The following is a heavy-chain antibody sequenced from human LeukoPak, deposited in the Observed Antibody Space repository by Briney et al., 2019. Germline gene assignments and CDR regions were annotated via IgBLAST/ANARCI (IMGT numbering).Heavy chain of an antibody. Sequence: GGSLRLSCAASGFTVISNYMSWVRQAPGKGLEWVSVIYSGGSTYYADSVKGRFTISRDNSKNTLYLQMNSLRAEDTAVYYCARDLRYWFDPWGQGPLVTVSS. CDR1: GFTVISNY. CDR3: ARDLRYWFDP. CDR2: IYSGGST. V-gene: IGHV3-53*01. J-gene: IGHJ5*02.